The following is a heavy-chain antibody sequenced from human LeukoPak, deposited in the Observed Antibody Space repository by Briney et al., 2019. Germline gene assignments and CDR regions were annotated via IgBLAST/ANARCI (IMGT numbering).Heavy chain of an antibody. J-gene: IGHJ4*02. CDR2: VSAYNGNT. CDR1: GYTFTSYG. D-gene: IGHD4-11*01. Sequence: ASVKVSCMASGYTFTSYGISWVRQAPGQGLEWMGWVSAYNGNTKYAQNFQGRVTMTTDTSTSTAYMELRSLRSDDTAVFYCARGGAGSDSILFDYWGQGPLVTVSS. CDR3: ARGGAGSDSILFDY. V-gene: IGHV1-18*01.